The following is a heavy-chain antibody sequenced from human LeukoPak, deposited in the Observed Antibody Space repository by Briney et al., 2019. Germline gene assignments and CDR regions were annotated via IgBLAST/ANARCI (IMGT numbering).Heavy chain of an antibody. Sequence: SETLSLTCTVSGGSISSSSYYWSWIRQPPGKGLEWIGSIYYSGSTYYNPSLKSRVTISVDTSKNQFSLKLSSVTAADTAVYYCARHRGYYYYYYMDVWGKGTTVTVSS. CDR2: IYYSGST. D-gene: IGHD3-10*01. CDR3: ARHRGYYYYYYMDV. J-gene: IGHJ6*03. CDR1: GGSISSSSYY. V-gene: IGHV4-39*01.